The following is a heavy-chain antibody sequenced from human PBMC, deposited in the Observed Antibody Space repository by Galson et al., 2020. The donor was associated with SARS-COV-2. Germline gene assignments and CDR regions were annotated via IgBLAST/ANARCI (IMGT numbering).Heavy chain of an antibody. V-gene: IGHV3-72*01. CDR2: IRSKSNSYTT. CDR3: SRRGDSSVHQLDY. J-gene: IGHJ4*02. CDR1: GFTFSAHS. D-gene: IGHD3-22*01. Sequence: QLGESLKISCAASGFTFSAHSMDWVRQAPGKGLEWIGRIRSKSNSYTTEYATSVKGRFTISRDDSKNSLYLQMNSLIIEDTAVYYCSRRGDSSVHQLDYWGQGTLVTVSS.